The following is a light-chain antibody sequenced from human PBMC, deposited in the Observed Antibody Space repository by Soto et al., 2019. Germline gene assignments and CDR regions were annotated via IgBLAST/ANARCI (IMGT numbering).Light chain of an antibody. CDR1: QSSSKY. CDR2: TTS. J-gene: IGKJ4*01. Sequence: DIQVTQSPSSLSASVGDRVTITCRTSQSSSKYLNWYQQKPGKAPKLLIYTTSSLQRGVPSRFSGSGSGTDFTLTISSLQPEDFATYYCQQSYSTPLTFGGGTKVDI. CDR3: QQSYSTPLT. V-gene: IGKV1-39*01.